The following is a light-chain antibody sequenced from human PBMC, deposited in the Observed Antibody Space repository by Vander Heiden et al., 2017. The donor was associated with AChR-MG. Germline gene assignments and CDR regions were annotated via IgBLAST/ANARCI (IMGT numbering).Light chain of an antibody. J-gene: IGLJ3*02. V-gene: IGLV1-44*01. CDR1: DSNIGTNA. Sequence: QSVLTQAPSPSGTPGQSVTISCSGSDSNIGTNAVGWYQQLPGTAPKPLYHNTDQRPSGVPDRFAGSKSGTSASLAISGLQSEDEADYYCASWDDKLDGVFGGGTKLTVL. CDR3: ASWDDKLDGV. CDR2: NTD.